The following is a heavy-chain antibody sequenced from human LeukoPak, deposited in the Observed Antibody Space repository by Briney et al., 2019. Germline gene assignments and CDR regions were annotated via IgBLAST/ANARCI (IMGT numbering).Heavy chain of an antibody. V-gene: IGHV4-59*08. CDR3: ARGVGATTQFDY. Sequence: SETLSLTCSVSGGSISSFYWTWIRQPPGKGLEWIGSIYYSGSADYNPSLKSRVTISVDTSKSQFSLRLGSVTAADTAVYFCARGVGATTQFDYWGQGTLVTVSS. J-gene: IGHJ4*02. CDR1: GGSISSFY. D-gene: IGHD1-26*01. CDR2: IYYSGSA.